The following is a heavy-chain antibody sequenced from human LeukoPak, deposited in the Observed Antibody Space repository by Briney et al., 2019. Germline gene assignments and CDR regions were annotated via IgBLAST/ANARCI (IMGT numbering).Heavy chain of an antibody. V-gene: IGHV3-30*18. D-gene: IGHD1-14*01. Sequence: QPGGSLRLSCAASGFTFSSYGMHWVRQAPGKGLEWVAVISYDGSNKYYADSVKGRFTISRDNSKNTLYLQMNSLRAEDTAVYYCAKLREPFDYWGQGTLVTVSS. CDR3: AKLREPFDY. J-gene: IGHJ4*02. CDR1: GFTFSSYG. CDR2: ISYDGSNK.